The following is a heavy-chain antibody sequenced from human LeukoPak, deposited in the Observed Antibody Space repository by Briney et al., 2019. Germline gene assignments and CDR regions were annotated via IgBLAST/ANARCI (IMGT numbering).Heavy chain of an antibody. D-gene: IGHD6-13*01. J-gene: IGHJ4*02. V-gene: IGHV3-21*01. CDR1: GFTFSSYS. CDR2: ISSSSSYI. CDR3: AREARAAGTFDY. Sequence: GGSLRLSCAASGFTFSSYSMNWVRQAPGKGLEWVSSISSSSSYIYYADSVKGRFTISRDNAKNSLYLQMNSLRDEDTAVYYCAREARAAGTFDYWGQGTLVTVSS.